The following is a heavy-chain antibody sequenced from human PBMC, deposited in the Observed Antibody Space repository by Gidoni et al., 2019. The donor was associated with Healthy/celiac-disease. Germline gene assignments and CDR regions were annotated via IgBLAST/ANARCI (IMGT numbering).Heavy chain of an antibody. CDR1: GYTFSDYD. J-gene: IGHJ4*02. D-gene: IGHD3-22*01. CDR2: ISTYNGNT. CDR3: ARGEGSGYYYGFY. Sequence: QLVQSGDEVKKPGASVTVSCKTSGYTFSDYDINWVRQAPGQGLEWMGWISTYNGNTNYAQNLQGRVTMTTDTSTSTVYMELRSLSSDDTAVYYCARGEGSGYYYGFYWGQGTLVTVSS. V-gene: IGHV1-18*01.